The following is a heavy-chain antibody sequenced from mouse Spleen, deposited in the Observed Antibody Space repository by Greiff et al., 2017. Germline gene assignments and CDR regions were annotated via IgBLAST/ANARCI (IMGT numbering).Heavy chain of an antibody. CDR2: IDPENGDT. V-gene: IGHV14-4*02. J-gene: IGHJ3*01. CDR1: GFNIKDYY. D-gene: IGHD1-1*01. CDR3: FYGSSGAY. Sequence: VQLKQSGAELVRSGASVKLSCTASGFNIKDYYMHWVKQRPEQGLEWIGWIDPENGDTEYAPKFQGKATMTADTSSNTAYLQLSSLTSEDTAVYYCFYGSSGAYWGQGTLVTVSA.